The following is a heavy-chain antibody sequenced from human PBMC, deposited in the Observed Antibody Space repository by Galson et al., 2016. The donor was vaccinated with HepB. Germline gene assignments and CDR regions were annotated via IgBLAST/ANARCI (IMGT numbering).Heavy chain of an antibody. CDR2: IHSSGST. CDR1: GGSISPFY. CDR3: ATSTLTTPPPHHYNYYYYLDV. J-gene: IGHJ4*02. Sequence: SETLSLTCTVSGGSISPFYWTWIRQPAGKGLEWVGRIHSSGSTKYNASLNSRVTMSIDTSKNQFSLNLRSATAADTAVYYCATSTLTTPPPHHYNYYYYLDVWGQGTLVTVSS. D-gene: IGHD3-10*01. V-gene: IGHV4-4*07.